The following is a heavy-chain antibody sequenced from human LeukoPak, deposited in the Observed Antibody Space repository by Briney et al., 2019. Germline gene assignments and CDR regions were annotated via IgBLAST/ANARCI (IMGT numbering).Heavy chain of an antibody. V-gene: IGHV4-38-2*02. Sequence: PSETLSLTCTVSGHSISSGYYWGWIRQPPGKGLEWIGSMYHSGSTFHNPSLKSRVTISVDTSKNQVSLQLSSVTAADTAVYHCARSDSSSWLFDYWGQGTLVTVSS. CDR2: MYHSGST. CDR1: GHSISSGYY. D-gene: IGHD6-13*01. CDR3: ARSDSSSWLFDY. J-gene: IGHJ4*02.